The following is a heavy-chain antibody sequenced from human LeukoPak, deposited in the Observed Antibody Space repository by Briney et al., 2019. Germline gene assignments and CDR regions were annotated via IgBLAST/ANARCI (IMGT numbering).Heavy chain of an antibody. CDR1: GRSIATFY. Sequence: PSETLSLTCSVSGRSIATFYWSCIRQPPGKGLEWVGHVYHSGITNYNPSLKSRVTISVDTSENQFSLRLSSVTAADTAVYYCARQVYRASILEIDNWGQGTLVTVSS. CDR3: ARQVYRASILEIDN. CDR2: VYHSGIT. J-gene: IGHJ4*02. D-gene: IGHD2-21*01. V-gene: IGHV4-59*08.